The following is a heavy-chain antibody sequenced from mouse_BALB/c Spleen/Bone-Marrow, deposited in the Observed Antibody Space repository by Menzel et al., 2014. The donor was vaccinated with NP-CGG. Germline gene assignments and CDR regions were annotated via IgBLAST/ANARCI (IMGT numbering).Heavy chain of an antibody. J-gene: IGHJ3*01. V-gene: IGHV2-9*02. CDR1: GFSLTSYG. Sequence: VQGVESGPGLVSPSQSLSIPCTVSGFSLTSYGVHWVRRPPGKGLEWLGVIWAGGSTNYNSALMSRLSISKDNSKSQVFLKMNSLQTDDTAMYYCARALDSSGYGFAYWGQGTLVTVSA. D-gene: IGHD3-2*01. CDR2: IWAGGST. CDR3: ARALDSSGYGFAY.